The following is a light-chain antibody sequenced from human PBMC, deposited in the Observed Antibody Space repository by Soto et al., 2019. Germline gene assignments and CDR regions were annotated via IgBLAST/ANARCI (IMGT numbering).Light chain of an antibody. Sequence: QSALTQPRSVSGSPGQSVTISCSGTSSDVGGYKYVSWYLQHPGRAPKLMIYDVSKRPSGVPDRFSGSKSGNTASLTISGLQAEDEADYYCCSYAGRYTFVFGTGTKLTVL. CDR1: SSDVGGYKY. J-gene: IGLJ1*01. CDR2: DVS. CDR3: CSYAGRYTFV. V-gene: IGLV2-11*01.